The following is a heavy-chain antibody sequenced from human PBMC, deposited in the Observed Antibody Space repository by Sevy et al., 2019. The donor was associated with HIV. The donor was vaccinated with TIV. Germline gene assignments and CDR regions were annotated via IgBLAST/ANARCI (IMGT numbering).Heavy chain of an antibody. CDR3: AKDRAGYNWYFDY. D-gene: IGHD5-12*01. J-gene: IGHJ4*02. V-gene: IGHV3-23*01. CDR1: GFTFSSYA. Sequence: GGSLRLSCAASGFTFSSYAMSWVRQAPGKGLEWVSAISGSGGSTYYADSVKGRFTISRDNSKNTLYLQMNSLRAEDMAVYYCAKDRAGYNWYFDYWGQGTLVTVSS. CDR2: ISGSGGST.